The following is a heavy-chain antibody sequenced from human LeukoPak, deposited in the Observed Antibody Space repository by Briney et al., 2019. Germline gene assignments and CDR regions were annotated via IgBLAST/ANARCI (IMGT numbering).Heavy chain of an antibody. CDR3: ARRMVRGIRPANYMDV. CDR1: GGSISSYY. V-gene: IGHV4-59*12. Sequence: SETLSLTCTVSGGSISSYYWSWIRQPPGKGLEWIGYIYYSGSTNYNSSLKSRVTISVDTSKNQFSLKLSSVTAADTAVYYCARRMVRGIRPANYMDVWGKGTTVTVSS. J-gene: IGHJ6*03. CDR2: IYYSGST. D-gene: IGHD3-10*01.